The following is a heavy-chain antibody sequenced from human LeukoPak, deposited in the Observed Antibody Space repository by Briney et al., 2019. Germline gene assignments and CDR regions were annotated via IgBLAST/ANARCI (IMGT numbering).Heavy chain of an antibody. V-gene: IGHV4-59*01. Sequence: SETLSLTCTVSGGSPSSFYWSWIRQPPGKGLEWIGYIYYSGSTNYNPSLESRVTISVDTSKNQFSLKLSSVTAADTAAYYCARTILEYYYDSNGRYYFDYWGQGTLVTVSS. J-gene: IGHJ4*02. CDR1: GGSPSSFY. D-gene: IGHD3-22*01. CDR2: IYYSGST. CDR3: ARTILEYYYDSNGRYYFDY.